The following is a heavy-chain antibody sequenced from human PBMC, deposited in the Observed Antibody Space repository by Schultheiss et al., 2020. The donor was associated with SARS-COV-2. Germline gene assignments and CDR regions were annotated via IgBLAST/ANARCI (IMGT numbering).Heavy chain of an antibody. J-gene: IGHJ4*02. CDR3: ASQMGWNYFDS. V-gene: IGHV4-30-2*03. Sequence: SETLSLTCTVSGGSISSGGASWSWIRQPPGKGLEWIGSIYHDGNTYYNSSLTSRVTISVDTSKNQFSLQLDSVTPEDTAVYYCASQMGWNYFDSWGQGTLVTVSS. CDR1: GGSISSGGAS. CDR2: IYHDGNT. D-gene: IGHD6-19*01.